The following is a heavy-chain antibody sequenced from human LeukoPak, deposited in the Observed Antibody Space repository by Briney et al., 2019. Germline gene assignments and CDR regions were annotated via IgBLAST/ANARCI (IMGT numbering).Heavy chain of an antibody. J-gene: IGHJ4*02. CDR3: IKAPVAYSYGIDY. V-gene: IGHV5-51*01. CDR1: GYSFTSYW. CDR2: IYPGDSDT. D-gene: IGHD5-18*01. Sequence: GESLKISCKGSGYSFTSYWIGWVRQMPGKGLEWMGIIYPGDSDTRYSPSFQGQVTISADKSISTAYLRWGSLKASDTAIYYCIKAPVAYSYGIDYWGQGTLVTVSS.